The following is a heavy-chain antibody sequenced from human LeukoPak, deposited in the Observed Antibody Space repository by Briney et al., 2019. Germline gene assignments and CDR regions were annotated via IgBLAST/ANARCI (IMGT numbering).Heavy chain of an antibody. J-gene: IGHJ4*02. D-gene: IGHD5-24*01. CDR3: ARRIQGMAPYYFDY. V-gene: IGHV3-74*01. CDR2: INSDGGST. Sequence: GGSLGLSCTASGFTFSSYWMHWVRQAPGKGLVWVSRINSDGGSTSYADSAKGRFTISRDNAKNTLYLQMNSLRAEDTAVYYCARRIQGMAPYYFDYWGQGTLVTVSS. CDR1: GFTFSSYW.